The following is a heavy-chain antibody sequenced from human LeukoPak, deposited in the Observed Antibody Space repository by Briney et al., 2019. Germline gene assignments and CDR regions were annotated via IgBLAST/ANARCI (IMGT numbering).Heavy chain of an antibody. CDR3: ARDGSSSWSYDAFDI. Sequence: PSETLSLTCTVSGGSISSYYWSWIRQPAGKGLEWIGRIYTSGSTNYNPSLKSRVTMSVDTSKNQFSLKLSSVTAADTAVYYCARDGSSSWSYDAFDIWGQGTMVTVSS. CDR2: IYTSGST. CDR1: GGSISSYY. V-gene: IGHV4-4*07. D-gene: IGHD6-13*01. J-gene: IGHJ3*02.